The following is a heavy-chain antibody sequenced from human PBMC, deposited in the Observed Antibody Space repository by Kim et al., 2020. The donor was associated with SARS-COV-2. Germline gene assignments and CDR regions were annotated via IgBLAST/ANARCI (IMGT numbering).Heavy chain of an antibody. J-gene: IGHJ4*02. CDR3: ARGGPGSYFDY. D-gene: IGHD2-15*01. Sequence: NYAQKFQGRVTITADESTSTAYMELSSLRSEDTAVYYCARGGPGSYFDYWGQGTLVTVSS. V-gene: IGHV1-69*01.